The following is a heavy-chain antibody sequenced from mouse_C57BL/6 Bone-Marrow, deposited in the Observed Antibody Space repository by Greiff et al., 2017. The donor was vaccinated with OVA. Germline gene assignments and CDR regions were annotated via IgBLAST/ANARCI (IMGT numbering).Heavy chain of an antibody. Sequence: VKLVESGPGLVAPSQSLSITCTVSGFSLTSYGVDWVRQPPGKGLEWLGVIWGGGSTNYNSALMSRLSISKDNSKSHVFLKMHSLQTYETAQYDCDKHVNYDYIDAMDYWGQGTSVTVSS. V-gene: IGHV2-9*01. J-gene: IGHJ4*01. CDR2: IWGGGST. D-gene: IGHD2-4*01. CDR1: GFSLTSYG. CDR3: DKHVNYDYIDAMDY.